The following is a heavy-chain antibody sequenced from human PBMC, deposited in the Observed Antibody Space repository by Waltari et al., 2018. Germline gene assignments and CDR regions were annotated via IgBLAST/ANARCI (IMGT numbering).Heavy chain of an antibody. J-gene: IGHJ3*01. CDR3: VRSLYINYGSPGFEE. CDR2: ISPTGYDK. D-gene: IGHD3-16*01. V-gene: IGHV3-48*03. Sequence: GGHLVPPGGSMRFSCGGPGFTFGGHNINWVRQTPEKGLEWISHISPTGYDKLYAASVRGRFTISRDSAKSVFLEMSRLRAEDTGVYYCVRSLYINYGSPGFEEWGPGTMVTVS. CDR1: GFTFGGHN.